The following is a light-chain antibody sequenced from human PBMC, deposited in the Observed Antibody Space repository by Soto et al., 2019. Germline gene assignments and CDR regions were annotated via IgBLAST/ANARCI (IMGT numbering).Light chain of an antibody. V-gene: IGLV2-14*02. J-gene: IGLJ2*01. CDR1: SSDVGNFNL. Sequence: QSVLTQPASVSGSPGQSITISCTGTSSDVGNFNLVSWYQHHPGKAPKLMIYEVTKRPSGVSNRFSGSKSGYTASLTISRVEAGDEADYYCQVWDSSSVVFGGGTQLTVL. CDR3: QVWDSSSVV. CDR2: EVT.